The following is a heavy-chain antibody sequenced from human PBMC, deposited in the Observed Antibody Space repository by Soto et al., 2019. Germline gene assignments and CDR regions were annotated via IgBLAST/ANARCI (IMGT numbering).Heavy chain of an antibody. CDR1: GYTFTSYA. CDR2: INAGNGNT. CDR3: ARGEQLGYYYYYGMDV. Sequence: GASVKVSCKAPGYTFTSYAMHWVRQAPGQRLEWMGWINAGNGNTKYSQKFQGRVTITRDTSASTAYMELSSLRSEDTAVYYCARGEQLGYYYYYGMDVWGQGTTVTVSS. J-gene: IGHJ6*02. V-gene: IGHV1-3*01. D-gene: IGHD6-6*01.